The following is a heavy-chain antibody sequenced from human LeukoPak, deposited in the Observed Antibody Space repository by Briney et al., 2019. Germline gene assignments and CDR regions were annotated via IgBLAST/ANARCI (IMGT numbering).Heavy chain of an antibody. D-gene: IGHD3-3*02. CDR1: GGSISSHY. J-gene: IGHJ5*02. CDR2: IYYSGST. V-gene: IGHV4-59*08. Sequence: SETLSLTCTVSGGSISSHYWSWVRQPPGKGLEWIGYIYYSGSTTYNPSLKSRVTISEDTSKNQFSLKLSSVTAADKAVYYCARGWSILRGGDWFDPWGQGTLVTVSS. CDR3: ARGWSILRGGDWFDP.